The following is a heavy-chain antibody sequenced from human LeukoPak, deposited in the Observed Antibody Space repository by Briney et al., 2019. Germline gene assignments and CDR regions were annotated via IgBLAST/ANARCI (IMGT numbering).Heavy chain of an antibody. Sequence: PSETLSLTCTVSGGSISSYYWSWIRQPPGKGLEWIGYTHYSGSTKYNPSLKSRLTISVDSSKNQFSLRLSSVTAADTAVYYCARGAEQWLVRRGFWFDPWGQGTLVTVSS. CDR3: ARGAEQWLVRRGFWFDP. CDR2: THYSGST. CDR1: GGSISSYY. V-gene: IGHV4-59*01. J-gene: IGHJ5*02. D-gene: IGHD6-19*01.